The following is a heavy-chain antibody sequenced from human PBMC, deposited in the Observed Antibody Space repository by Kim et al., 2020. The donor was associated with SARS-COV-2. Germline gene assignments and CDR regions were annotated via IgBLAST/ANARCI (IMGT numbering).Heavy chain of an antibody. CDR2: INIISTYI. CDR1: GFSFTSYS. J-gene: IGHJ4*01. V-gene: IGHV3-21*04. Sequence: GGSLRLSCAASGFSFTSYSMTWFRQAPGKGLEWVSAINIISTYIYYADSVRGRFTISRDNSENSVYLQMNSLRVDDTAVYYCAREGDGRVPARGLDF. D-gene: IGHD2-2*01. CDR3: AREGDGRVPARGLDF.